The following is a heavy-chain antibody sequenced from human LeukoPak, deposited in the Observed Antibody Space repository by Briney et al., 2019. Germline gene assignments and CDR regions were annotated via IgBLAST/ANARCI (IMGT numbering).Heavy chain of an antibody. J-gene: IGHJ4*02. D-gene: IGHD2-2*01. CDR3: ARVPGVPAALPDY. CDR2: INPNSGGT. V-gene: IGHV1-2*02. Sequence: EASVKVSCKASGYTFTGYYMHWVRQAPGQGLEWMGWINPNSGGTNYAQKFQGRVTMTRDTSISTAYMELSRLRSDDTAVYYCARVPGVPAALPDYWGQGTLVTVSS. CDR1: GYTFTGYY.